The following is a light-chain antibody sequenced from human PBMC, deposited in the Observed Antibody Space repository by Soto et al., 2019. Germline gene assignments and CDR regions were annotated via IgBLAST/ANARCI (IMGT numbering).Light chain of an antibody. CDR1: EPVATN. Sequence: EVVMTQSPATLSASPGERATLSCWASEPVATNLAWYQQKPGQAPRLLISGASTRAAGISDRFRGSGSGTEFKLTISSRRSEDSGIYYCQPYCEWPPMTFGQGTKVEI. CDR3: QPYCEWPPMT. CDR2: GAS. V-gene: IGKV3-15*01. J-gene: IGKJ1*01.